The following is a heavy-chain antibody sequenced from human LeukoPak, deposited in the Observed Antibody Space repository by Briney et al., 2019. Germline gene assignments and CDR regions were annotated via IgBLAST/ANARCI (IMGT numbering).Heavy chain of an antibody. D-gene: IGHD1/OR15-1a*01. CDR3: ARKKQGGYFDY. V-gene: IGHV4-4*07. Sequence: PSETLSLTCTVSGGSISNYYWSWIRHPAGEGLEWIGRTYTSGNTKYNPSLKSRVTMSLDTSKNEFSLKLSSVTAADTAMYYCARKKQGGYFDYWGQGILVTVSS. CDR2: TYTSGNT. J-gene: IGHJ4*02. CDR1: GGSISNYY.